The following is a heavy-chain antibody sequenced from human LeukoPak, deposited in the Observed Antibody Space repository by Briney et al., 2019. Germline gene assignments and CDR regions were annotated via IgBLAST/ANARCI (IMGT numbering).Heavy chain of an antibody. V-gene: IGHV3-7*01. CDR2: IKQDGSEK. J-gene: IGHJ4*02. CDR3: ARDGYSYGYYFDY. D-gene: IGHD5-18*01. CDR1: GFTFSNYW. Sequence: PGGPLRLSCAASGFTFSNYWMSWVRQAPGKGLEWVANIKQDGSEKYYVDSVKGRFTISRDNAKNSLYLQMNSLRAEDTAVYYCARDGYSYGYYFDYWGQGTLVTVSS.